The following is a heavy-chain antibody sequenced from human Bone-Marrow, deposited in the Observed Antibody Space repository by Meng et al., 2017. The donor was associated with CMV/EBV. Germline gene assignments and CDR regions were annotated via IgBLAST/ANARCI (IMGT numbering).Heavy chain of an antibody. V-gene: IGHV4-34*01. D-gene: IGHD2-2*01. CDR1: GGSFSGYY. CDR3: ARVYQLLIDGMDV. CDR2: INHSGST. Sequence: SETLSLTCAVYGGSFSGYYWSWIRQPPGKGLEWIGEINHSGSTNNNPSLKSRVTISVDTSKNQFSLKLSSVTAADTAVYYCARVYQLLIDGMDVWGQGTTVTVSS. J-gene: IGHJ6*02.